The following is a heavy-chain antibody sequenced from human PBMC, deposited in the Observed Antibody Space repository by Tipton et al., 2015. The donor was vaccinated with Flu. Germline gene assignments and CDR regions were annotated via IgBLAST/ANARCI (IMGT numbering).Heavy chain of an antibody. CDR3: ARRKTVTTRLTYFDY. V-gene: IGHV4-61*02. J-gene: IGHJ4*02. CDR1: GGSVSRGRYY. Sequence: TLSLTCNVSGGSVSRGRYYWSWIRQPAGRGLEWIGRIYTSGSTNYSPSLESRVTISVDPSKSHFSLSLTSVTAADTAVYFCARRKTVTTRLTYFDYWGQGTLVTVSS. D-gene: IGHD4-17*01. CDR2: IYTSGST.